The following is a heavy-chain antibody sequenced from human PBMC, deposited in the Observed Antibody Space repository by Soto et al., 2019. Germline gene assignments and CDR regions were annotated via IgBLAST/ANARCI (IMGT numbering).Heavy chain of an antibody. J-gene: IGHJ4*02. V-gene: IGHV3-30-3*01. CDR1: GFTFSSYA. D-gene: IGHD2-2*01. Sequence: VGSLRLSCASSGFTFSSYAMHWVRQAPGKWLEWVAVISYDGSNKYYADSVKGRFTISRDNSKNTLYLQMNSLRAEDTAVYYCAREYIVVVPADISRAPRGPFHYWGQGTLVTVSS. CDR3: AREYIVVVPADISRAPRGPFHY. CDR2: ISYDGSNK.